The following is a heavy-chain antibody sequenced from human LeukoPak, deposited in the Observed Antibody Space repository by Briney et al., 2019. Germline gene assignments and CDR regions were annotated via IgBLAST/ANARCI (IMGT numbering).Heavy chain of an antibody. D-gene: IGHD3-22*01. J-gene: IGHJ6*03. CDR1: GFTFSSYG. Sequence: TGGSLRLSCAASGFTFSSYGMHWVRQAPGKGLEWVAVISYDGSNKYYADSVKGRFTISRDNSKNTLYLQMNSLRAEDTAVYYCARARYYDSSGYYDYMDVWGKGTTVTVSS. V-gene: IGHV3-30*03. CDR2: ISYDGSNK. CDR3: ARARYYDSSGYYDYMDV.